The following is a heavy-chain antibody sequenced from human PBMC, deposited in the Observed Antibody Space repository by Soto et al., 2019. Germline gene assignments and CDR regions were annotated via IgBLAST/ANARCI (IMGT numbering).Heavy chain of an antibody. D-gene: IGHD1-1*01. J-gene: IGHJ3*02. CDR3: ARDKAHHWNDKAFDI. CDR1: GGSISSSSYY. CDR2: IYYSGST. Sequence: PSETLSLTCTVSGGSISSSSYYWGWIRQPPGKGLEWIGSIYYSGSTYYNPSLKSRVTISVDTSKNQFSLKLSAVTAADTAVYYCARDKAHHWNDKAFDIWGQGTMVTVSS. V-gene: IGHV4-39*02.